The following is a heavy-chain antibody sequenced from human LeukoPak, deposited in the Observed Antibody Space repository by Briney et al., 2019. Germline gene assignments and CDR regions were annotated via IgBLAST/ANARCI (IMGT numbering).Heavy chain of an antibody. CDR2: ISYEGTNK. J-gene: IGHJ4*02. CDR1: GFTFSSYG. V-gene: IGHV3-30*03. D-gene: IGHD3-10*01. CDR3: ARVYYYGSGGDY. Sequence: PGRSLRLSCAASGFTFSSYGMHWVRQAPGKGLEWVAVISYEGTNKYYADSVKGRFTISRDNFKNTLYLQMNSLRAEDTAVYYCARVYYYGSGGDYWGQGTLVTVSS.